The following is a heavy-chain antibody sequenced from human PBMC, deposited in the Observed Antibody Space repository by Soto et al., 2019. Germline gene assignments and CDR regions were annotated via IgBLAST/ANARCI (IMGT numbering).Heavy chain of an antibody. D-gene: IGHD3-22*01. CDR3: ASPYYYDSSGYLRDPDYFDY. V-gene: IGHV1-46*01. Sequence: ASVKVSCKASGYTFTSYYMHWVRQAPGQGLEWVGIINPSGGRTSYAQKFQGRVTMTADTSTSTVYMELSSLRSEDTAVYYCASPYYYDSSGYLRDPDYFDYWGQGTLVTVSS. J-gene: IGHJ4*02. CDR2: INPSGGRT. CDR1: GYTFTSYY.